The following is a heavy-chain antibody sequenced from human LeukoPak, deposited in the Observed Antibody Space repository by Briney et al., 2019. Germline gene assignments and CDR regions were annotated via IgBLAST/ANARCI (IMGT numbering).Heavy chain of an antibody. CDR3: AYMKGSSWYYFDY. CDR1: GYSISSDYY. D-gene: IGHD6-13*01. Sequence: SETLSLTCAVSGYSISSDYYWGWIRQPPGKGLEWIGSIYHSGSTYYNPSLKSRVTISVDTSKNQFSLKLSSVTAADTAVYYCAYMKGSSWYYFDYWGQGTLVTVSS. J-gene: IGHJ4*02. V-gene: IGHV4-38-2*01. CDR2: IYHSGST.